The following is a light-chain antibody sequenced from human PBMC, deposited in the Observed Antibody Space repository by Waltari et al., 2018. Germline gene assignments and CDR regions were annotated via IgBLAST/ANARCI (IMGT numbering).Light chain of an antibody. CDR3: QKYGTLPAT. J-gene: IGKJ1*01. Sequence: EIVLTPSPGPLSLSPGDRATLSCRASQSVIRTLALYQQKPGQAPRLLIYDASSRATGIPDRFSGSGSGTDFSLTISRLEPEDFAVYYCQKYGTLPATFGQGTKVEIK. V-gene: IGKV3-20*01. CDR2: DAS. CDR1: QSVIRT.